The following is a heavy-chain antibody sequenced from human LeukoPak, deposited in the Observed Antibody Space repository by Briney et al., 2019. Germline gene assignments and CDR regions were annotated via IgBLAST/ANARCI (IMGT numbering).Heavy chain of an antibody. CDR1: GFNFSIFA. CDR2: ISGSGGST. D-gene: IGHD5-18*01. CDR3: AKGPSTAMVFYWFDP. V-gene: IGHV3-23*01. J-gene: IGHJ5*02. Sequence: GGPLTLSCAASGFNFSIFAMMWLRPAPGKGREGVLGISGSGGSTYYADSVKGQFTISRDNSTNTLHLQMNSLRAEDTAVYYCAKGPSTAMVFYWFDPWGQGTLVTVSS.